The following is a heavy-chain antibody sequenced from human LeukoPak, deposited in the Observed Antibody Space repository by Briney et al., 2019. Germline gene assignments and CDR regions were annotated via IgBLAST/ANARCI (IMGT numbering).Heavy chain of an antibody. V-gene: IGHV4-59*01. CDR3: ARDGCSGGSCDYFDY. CDR1: GGSISNYY. Sequence: SEALSLTCTVSGGSISNYYWSWIRQPPGKGLEWIGYIYYSGSTNYNPSLKSRVTISINTSKNQFSLKLSPVTAADTAVYYCARDGCSGGSCDYFDYWGQGTLVTVSS. J-gene: IGHJ4*02. CDR2: IYYSGST. D-gene: IGHD2-15*01.